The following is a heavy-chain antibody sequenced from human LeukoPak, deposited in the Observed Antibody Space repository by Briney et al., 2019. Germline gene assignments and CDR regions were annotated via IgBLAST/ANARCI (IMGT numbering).Heavy chain of an antibody. V-gene: IGHV1-18*01. CDR2: ISAYNGNT. Sequence: ASVKVFCKASGYTFTSYGISWVRQAPGQGLEWMGWISAYNGNTNYAQKLQGRVTMTTDTSTSTAYMELRSLRSDDTAVYYCARDLGTGLSSNYFDYWGQGTLVTVSS. J-gene: IGHJ4*02. CDR1: GYTFTSYG. D-gene: IGHD5-18*01. CDR3: ARDLGTGLSSNYFDY.